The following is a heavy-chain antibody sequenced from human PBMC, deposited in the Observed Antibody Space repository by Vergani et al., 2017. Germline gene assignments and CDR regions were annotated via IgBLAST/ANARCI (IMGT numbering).Heavy chain of an antibody. CDR2: IIPIFGTA. Sequence: QVQLEQSGAEVKKPGSSVKVSCKASGGTFSSYAISWVRQAPGQGLEWMGRIIPIFGTANYAQKFQGRVTTTADESTSTAYMELSSLRSEDTAVYYCARDSVGGPNCSGGSCYELSWFDPWGQGTLVTVSS. D-gene: IGHD2-15*01. CDR3: ARDSVGGPNCSGGSCYELSWFDP. V-gene: IGHV1-69*13. CDR1: GGTFSSYA. J-gene: IGHJ5*02.